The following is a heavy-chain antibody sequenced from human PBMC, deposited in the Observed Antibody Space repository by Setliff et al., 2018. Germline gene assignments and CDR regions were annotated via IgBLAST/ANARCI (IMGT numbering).Heavy chain of an antibody. CDR2: ISSSSSTI. V-gene: IGHV3-48*04. Sequence: PGGSLRLSCAASGFTFSSYSMNWVRQAPGKGLEWVSYISSSSSTIYYADSVKGRFTISRDNAKNSLYLQMNSLRAEDTAVHYCASSSGGNYEAYFDYWGQGTLVTVSS. CDR1: GFTFSSYS. J-gene: IGHJ4*02. D-gene: IGHD2-15*01. CDR3: ASSSGGNYEAYFDY.